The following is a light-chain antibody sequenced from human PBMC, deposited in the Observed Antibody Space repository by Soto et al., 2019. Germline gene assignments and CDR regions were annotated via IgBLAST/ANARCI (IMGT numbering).Light chain of an antibody. Sequence: DIQMTQSPSSLSASVGDRVTITCRASQSISSYLNWYQQKPGKAPKLLIYAASRLQSGVPSRFSCSGSGTDFTLTISSLQTEGFATYYFQQSYSTPYTFGQGTKLEIK. CDR2: AAS. CDR1: QSISSY. J-gene: IGKJ2*01. CDR3: QQSYSTPYT. V-gene: IGKV1-39*01.